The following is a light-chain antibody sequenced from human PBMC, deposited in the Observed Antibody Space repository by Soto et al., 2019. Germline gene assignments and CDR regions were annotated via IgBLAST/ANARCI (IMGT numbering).Light chain of an antibody. J-gene: IGKJ2*01. Sequence: EIVLTQSPGTLSLSPGEVVTLSCRASQSVRRSFLAWYQQKHGQPPSLLIYHASSRATAIPDRFSGSGSGTDFTLTISGLEPEDLAVCYRQQYGASPQTFGQGTKLDI. CDR3: QQYGASPQT. CDR1: QSVRRSF. CDR2: HAS. V-gene: IGKV3-20*01.